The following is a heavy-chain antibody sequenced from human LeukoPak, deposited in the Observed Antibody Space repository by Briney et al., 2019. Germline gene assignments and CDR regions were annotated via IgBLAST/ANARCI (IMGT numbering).Heavy chain of an antibody. CDR3: ARGRPGDGEYYIDY. V-gene: IGHV4-39*01. Sequence: SETLSLTCTVSLVSISSDSYYWVWIRQPPGKGLEWIGTIYYSGSTYYNPSLKSRVTISVDTSKNQFSLKLSSVTAADTAIYYCARGRPGDGEYYIDYWGQGTLVTVSS. D-gene: IGHD5-24*01. CDR1: LVSISSDSYY. J-gene: IGHJ4*02. CDR2: IYYSGST.